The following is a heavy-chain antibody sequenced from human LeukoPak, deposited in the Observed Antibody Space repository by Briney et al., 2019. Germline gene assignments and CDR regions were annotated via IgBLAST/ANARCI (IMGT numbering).Heavy chain of an antibody. CDR2: INVNGGAM. Sequence: GGSLRLSCAASGFSFKDYYFSWIRQAPGKGLEWVSFINVNGGAMYYADFVKGRFTISRDNAKSSLYLEMNSLRIEDTAVYYCARGPRILAAGSYYFDYWGQGSLVTVSS. V-gene: IGHV3-11*01. CDR3: ARGPRILAAGSYYFDY. CDR1: GFSFKDYY. J-gene: IGHJ4*02. D-gene: IGHD6-13*01.